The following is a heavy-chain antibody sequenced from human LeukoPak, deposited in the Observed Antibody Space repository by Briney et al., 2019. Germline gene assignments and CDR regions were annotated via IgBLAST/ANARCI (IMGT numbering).Heavy chain of an antibody. Sequence: GGSLRLSCAASGFTFTSYAMSWVRQAPGKGLEWVSAISGGGGSTYYADSVKGRLTISRDNSKSTLYLQMNSLRADDTAVYYCAKSSYLDNWGQGTLVTVSS. V-gene: IGHV3-23*01. CDR3: AKSSYLDN. J-gene: IGHJ4*02. CDR2: ISGGGGST. CDR1: GFTFTSYA.